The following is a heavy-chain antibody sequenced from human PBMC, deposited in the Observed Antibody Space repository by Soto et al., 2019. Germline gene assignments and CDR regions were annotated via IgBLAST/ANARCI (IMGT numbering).Heavy chain of an antibody. D-gene: IGHD3-3*02. J-gene: IGHJ6*01. V-gene: IGHV3-53*01. Sequence: GGSLRRSCAVSGFIVSNTYMSWFRQAPGKGLEWVAVIYIGDITHYADAVKGRFTISSDKSWNTLFLQMNGLRVEDTAVYYCARDLLCHFCLDVWRQGTSVT. CDR2: IYIGDIT. CDR3: ARDLLCHFCLDV. CDR1: GFIVSNTY.